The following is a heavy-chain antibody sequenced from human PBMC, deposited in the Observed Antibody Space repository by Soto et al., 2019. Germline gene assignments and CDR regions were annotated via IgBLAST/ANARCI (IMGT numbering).Heavy chain of an antibody. D-gene: IGHD3-9*01. CDR1: GDCISSGEQY. V-gene: IGHV4-30-4*01. Sequence: KPAETLSLTCTVSGDCISSGEQYWSWILHPPGKGLEWIGYIYYSVSTYYNPSLKSRVTLSVDTSKNQFSLELTSVTAADTAVYFCARVHIFTVYGCTDVWGQGTTVT. J-gene: IGHJ6*02. CDR3: ARVHIFTVYGCTDV. CDR2: IYYSVST.